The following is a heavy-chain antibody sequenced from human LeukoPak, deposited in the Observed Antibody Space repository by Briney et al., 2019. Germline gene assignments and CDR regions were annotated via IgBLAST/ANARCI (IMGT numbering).Heavy chain of an antibody. CDR2: IVGCGGIT. D-gene: IGHD3-22*01. V-gene: IGHV3-23*01. CDR3: AKSNGYGLIDI. J-gene: IGHJ3*02. Sequence: GGSLRLSCAASGLTLSSYAMSWVRQAPGKGVEWVSTIVGCGGITYYADSVKGRFTISRDNSKNTLYLQLNSLRAEDTAVYYCAKSNGYGLIDIWGQGTMVTVSS. CDR1: GLTLSSYA.